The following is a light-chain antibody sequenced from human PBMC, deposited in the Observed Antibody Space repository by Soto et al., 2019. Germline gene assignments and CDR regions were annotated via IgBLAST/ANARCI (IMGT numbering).Light chain of an antibody. V-gene: IGLV1-40*01. Sequence: QSVLTQPPSVSGAPGQRVTISCTGSSSNIGAGYDVHWYQQLPGRAPKLLIYGNTNRPSGVPDRFSGSKSGTSASLAITGHEAEDEADYYCLSFGSSLRVVFGGGTKLTVL. CDR2: GNT. CDR1: SSNIGAGYD. CDR3: LSFGSSLRVV. J-gene: IGLJ2*01.